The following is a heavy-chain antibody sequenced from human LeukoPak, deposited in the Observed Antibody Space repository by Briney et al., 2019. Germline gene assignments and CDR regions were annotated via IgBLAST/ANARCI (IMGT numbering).Heavy chain of an antibody. J-gene: IGHJ4*02. Sequence: GESLKISCKGSGYSFTSFWIGWVRQMPGKGLEWMGIIYPGDSDTRYSPSSQGQVTISADKSISTAYLQWSSLKASDTAMYYCASLGCSGGSCYAPFDYWGQGTLVTVSS. D-gene: IGHD2-15*01. CDR3: ASLGCSGGSCYAPFDY. CDR1: GYSFTSFW. CDR2: IYPGDSDT. V-gene: IGHV5-51*01.